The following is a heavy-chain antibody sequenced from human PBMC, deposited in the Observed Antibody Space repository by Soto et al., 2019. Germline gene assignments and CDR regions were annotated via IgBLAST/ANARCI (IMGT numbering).Heavy chain of an antibody. V-gene: IGHV4-38-2*01. J-gene: IGHJ5*02. D-gene: IGHD2-2*02. Sequence: SETLSLTCAVSGYSISSGYYLGWILQPPGKGLEWIGSIYHSGSTYYNPSLKSRVTISVDTSKNQFSLKLSSVTAADTAVYYCASRPTCSSTSCYTDWFDPWGQGTLVTVSS. CDR1: GYSISSGYY. CDR3: ASRPTCSSTSCYTDWFDP. CDR2: IYHSGST.